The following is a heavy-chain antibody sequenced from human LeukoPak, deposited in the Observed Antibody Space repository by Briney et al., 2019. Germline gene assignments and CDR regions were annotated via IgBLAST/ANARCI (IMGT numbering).Heavy chain of an antibody. CDR3: ARLRSSNDYYGFDF. CDR2: IHYSGST. D-gene: IGHD3-22*01. CDR1: GGSISSYY. Sequence: PSETLSLTCTVSGGSISSYYWSWIRQPPGKGLEWIATIHYSGSTYYNPSLKSRVTISVDTSKNQFSLKLSSVTAADTAVYYCARLRSSNDYYGFDFWGQGTLVTVSS. J-gene: IGHJ4*02. V-gene: IGHV4-39*01.